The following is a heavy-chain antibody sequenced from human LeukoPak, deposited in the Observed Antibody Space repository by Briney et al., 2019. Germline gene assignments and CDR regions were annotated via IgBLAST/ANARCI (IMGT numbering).Heavy chain of an antibody. D-gene: IGHD6-13*01. CDR2: INHSGST. J-gene: IGHJ6*03. V-gene: IGHV4-39*01. CDR3: ARHNHHKAAGRRVYYYYYMDV. Sequence: PSETLSLTCTVSGGSIRSTNYYWGWIRQPPGKGLEWIGEINHSGSTNYNPSLKSRVTISVDTSKNQFSLKLSSVTAADTAVYYCARHNHHKAAGRRVYYYYYMDVWGKGTTVTISS. CDR1: GGSIRSTNYY.